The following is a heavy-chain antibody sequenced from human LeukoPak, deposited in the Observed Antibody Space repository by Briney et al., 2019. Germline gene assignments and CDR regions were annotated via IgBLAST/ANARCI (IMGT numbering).Heavy chain of an antibody. CDR1: GGTFSSYA. Sequence: ASVKVSRKASGGTFSSYAISWVRQAPGRGLEWMGRIIPIFGTANYAQKFQGRVTITTDESTSTAYMELSSLRSEDTAVYYCAREVDIVATGPGWFDPWGQGTLVTVSS. D-gene: IGHD5-12*01. V-gene: IGHV1-69*05. CDR2: IIPIFGTA. J-gene: IGHJ5*02. CDR3: AREVDIVATGPGWFDP.